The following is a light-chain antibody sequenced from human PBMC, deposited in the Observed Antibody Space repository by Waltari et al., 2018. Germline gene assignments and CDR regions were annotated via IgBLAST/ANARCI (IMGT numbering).Light chain of an antibody. CDR1: RTDAGRYHL. CDR2: EGS. CDR3: CLYVSSSTLV. Sequence: QSALTQPVPVSGSPRQTITLSSTRTRTDAGRYHLVSWYQQHPGKAPKLIIYEGSKRPSGVSNRFSGSRSGNTASLTISGLQAEDEADYYCCLYVSSSTLVFGSGTKVTVL. V-gene: IGLV2-23*01. J-gene: IGLJ1*01.